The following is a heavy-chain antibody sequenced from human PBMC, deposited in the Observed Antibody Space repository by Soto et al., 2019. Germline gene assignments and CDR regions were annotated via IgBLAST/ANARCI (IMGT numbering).Heavy chain of an antibody. V-gene: IGHV1-69*13. CDR1: GGTFSSDS. CDR3: ARSGGLDRDFNY. Sequence: SVKVSCKAAGGTFSSDSFSWVRQAPGQGLEWMGGIIPMFDTPIYAQKFQDRVTITADESTSTAYMQLSSLRSGDTAVYYCARSGGLDRDFNYWGQGSLVTVSS. CDR2: IIPMFDTP. D-gene: IGHD2-15*01. J-gene: IGHJ4*02.